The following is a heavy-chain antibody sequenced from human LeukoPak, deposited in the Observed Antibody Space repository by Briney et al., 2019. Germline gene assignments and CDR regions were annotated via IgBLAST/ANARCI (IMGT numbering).Heavy chain of an antibody. CDR1: GYTLTSYG. J-gene: IGHJ1*01. CDR3: ARNELGGPLFQH. CDR2: ISAYDGNT. D-gene: IGHD1-1*01. Sequence: VASVTVSCKASGYTLTSYGISWVRQAPGQGLEWMGWISAYDGNTNYAQKLQGRVTMTTDTSTSTAYMELRSLRSDDTAVYYCARNELGGPLFQHWGQGTLVTVSS. V-gene: IGHV1-18*01.